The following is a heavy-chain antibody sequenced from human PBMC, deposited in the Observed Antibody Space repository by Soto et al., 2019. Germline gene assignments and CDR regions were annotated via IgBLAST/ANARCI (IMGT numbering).Heavy chain of an antibody. J-gene: IGHJ4*02. V-gene: IGHV3-48*02. CDR3: ARTPASDYYYDSSGYYFDY. Sequence: GGSLRLSCAASGFTFSSYSMNWVRQAPGKGLEWVSYISSSSSTIYYADSVKGRFTISRDNAKNSLYLQMNSLRDEDTAVYYCARTPASDYYYDSSGYYFDYWGQGTLVTVSS. CDR2: ISSSSSTI. D-gene: IGHD3-22*01. CDR1: GFTFSSYS.